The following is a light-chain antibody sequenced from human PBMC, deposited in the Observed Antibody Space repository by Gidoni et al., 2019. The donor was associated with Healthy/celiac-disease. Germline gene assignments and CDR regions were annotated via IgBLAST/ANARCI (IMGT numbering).Light chain of an antibody. CDR3: QQYYSTPLT. J-gene: IGKJ1*01. Sequence: DIVMTQSPDSLAVSLGERATINCKSSQSVLYSSNNKNYLAWYQQKPGQPPKLPIYWASTRESGVPDRFTLTISSLQAEDVAVYYCQQYYSTPLTFGQGTKVEIK. V-gene: IGKV4-1*01. CDR2: WAS. CDR1: QSVLYSSNNKNY.